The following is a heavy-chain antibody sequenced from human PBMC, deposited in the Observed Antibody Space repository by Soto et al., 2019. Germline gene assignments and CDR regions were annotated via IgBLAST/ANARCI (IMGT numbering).Heavy chain of an antibody. J-gene: IGHJ5*02. CDR3: ARDGSGSYYDWFDP. V-gene: IGHV4-31*03. CDR2: IYYSGST. Sequence: PSETLSLTCTVSGGSISSGGYYWSWIRQHPGKGLEWIGYIYYSGSTYYNPSLKSRVTISVDTSKNQFSLKLSSVTAADTAVYYCARDGSGSYYDWFDPSGQGTLVTVSS. CDR1: GGSISSGGYY. D-gene: IGHD3-10*01.